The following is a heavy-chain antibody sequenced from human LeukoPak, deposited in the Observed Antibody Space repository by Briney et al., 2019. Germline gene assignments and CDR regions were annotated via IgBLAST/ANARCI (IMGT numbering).Heavy chain of an antibody. Sequence: GGSLRLSCAASGFTFSTYSMNWVRQAPGKGLEWVSSISSSSSYIYYADSVKGRFTISRDNAKNSLYLQMNSLRAEDTAVYYCAKGLVPYYYYGMDVWGQGTTVTVSS. V-gene: IGHV3-21*04. CDR2: ISSSSSYI. D-gene: IGHD3-16*01. J-gene: IGHJ6*02. CDR3: AKGLVPYYYYGMDV. CDR1: GFTFSTYS.